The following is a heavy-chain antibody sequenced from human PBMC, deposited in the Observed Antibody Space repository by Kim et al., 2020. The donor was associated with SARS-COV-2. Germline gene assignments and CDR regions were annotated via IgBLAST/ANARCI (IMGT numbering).Heavy chain of an antibody. J-gene: IGHJ4*02. V-gene: IGHV3-23*01. D-gene: IGHD6-13*01. CDR2: ISGSGIST. Sequence: GGSLRLSCTTSGFTFSSYAMSWVRQAPGKGLEWVSGISGSGISTHYADSVKGRFTSFRDNSKNTLYLQMDSLTAEDTAIYYCAKDGGYSSSCYYFDCWGQGTLVTVSP. CDR1: GFTFSSYA. CDR3: AKDGGYSSSCYYFDC.